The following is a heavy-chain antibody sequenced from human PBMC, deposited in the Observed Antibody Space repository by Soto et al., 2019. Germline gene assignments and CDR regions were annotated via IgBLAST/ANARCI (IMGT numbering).Heavy chain of an antibody. Sequence: SETLSITCAVSGGSICSSNWWSWVRKPPGKGLEWIGEIYHSGSTNYNPSLKSRVTISVDKSKNQFSLKLSSVTAADTAVYYCARVGYCSSTSCYELGAFDIWVQGTMVTVSS. D-gene: IGHD2-2*01. V-gene: IGHV4-4*02. J-gene: IGHJ3*02. CDR1: GGSICSSNW. CDR2: IYHSGST. CDR3: ARVGYCSSTSCYELGAFDI.